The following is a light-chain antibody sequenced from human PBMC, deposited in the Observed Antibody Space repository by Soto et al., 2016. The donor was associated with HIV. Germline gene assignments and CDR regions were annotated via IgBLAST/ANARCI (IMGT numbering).Light chain of an antibody. CDR3: NSRDINGLHLGV. CDR1: SLRSYY. V-gene: IGLV3-19*01. CDR2: GN. Sequence: SSELTQDPAVSVALGQTVTTRCQGDSLRSYYTSWYQQKPGHAPLLVISGNKRPSGIPDRFSGSSSGDTSSLTITGPQAEDDADYYCNSRDINGLHLGVIGPGTKVTVL. J-gene: IGLJ1*01.